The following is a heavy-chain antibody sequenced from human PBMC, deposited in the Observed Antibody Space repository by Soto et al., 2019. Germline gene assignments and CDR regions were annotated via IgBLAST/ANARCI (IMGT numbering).Heavy chain of an antibody. V-gene: IGHV1-69*13. Sequence: SVKVSCKASGGTFSSYAISWVRQAPGQGLEWLGGIIPIFGTANYAQKFQGRVTITADESTSTAYMELSSLRSEDTAVYYCARRHVSNTAMVRSLEDAFDIWGQGTMVTVSS. CDR2: IIPIFGTA. J-gene: IGHJ3*02. CDR3: ARRHVSNTAMVRSLEDAFDI. CDR1: GGTFSSYA. D-gene: IGHD5-18*01.